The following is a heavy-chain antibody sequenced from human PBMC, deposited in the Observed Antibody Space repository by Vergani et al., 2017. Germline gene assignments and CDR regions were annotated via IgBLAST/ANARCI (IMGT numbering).Heavy chain of an antibody. J-gene: IGHJ4*02. CDR2: ISSSSSYI. D-gene: IGHD5-12*01. CDR3: AREVRGYSGYDYDNDY. V-gene: IGHV3-21*01. CDR1: GFTSSSYS. Sequence: EVQLVESGGGLVKPGGSLRLSCAASGFTSSSYSMNWVRQAPGKGLEWVSSISSSSSYIYYADSVKGRFTISRDNAKNSLYLQMNSLRAEDTAVYYCAREVRGYSGYDYDNDYWGQGTLVTVSS.